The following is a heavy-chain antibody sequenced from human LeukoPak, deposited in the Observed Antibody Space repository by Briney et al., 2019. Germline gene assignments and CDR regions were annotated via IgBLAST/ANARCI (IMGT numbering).Heavy chain of an antibody. CDR1: GYSFTSYW. V-gene: IGHV5-51*01. CDR3: ARAEHDYGHFDY. Sequence: GEALKISCKGSGYSFTSYWIGWVRQMPGKGLEGMGIIYPVDSYTRYSPSFQGQLTISADKSISTAHLQWSSLKASDTAMYYCARAEHDYGHFDYWGQGTLVTVSS. CDR2: IYPVDSYT. D-gene: IGHD4-17*01. J-gene: IGHJ4*02.